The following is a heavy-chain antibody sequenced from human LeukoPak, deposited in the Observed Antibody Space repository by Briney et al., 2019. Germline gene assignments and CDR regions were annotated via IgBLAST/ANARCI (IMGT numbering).Heavy chain of an antibody. J-gene: IGHJ4*02. V-gene: IGHV1-46*01. D-gene: IGHD3-10*01. Sequence: ASVKVSCKASGYTFTSYYMPWVRQAPGQGLEWMGIINPSGGSTSYAQKFQGRVTMTRDTSTSTVYMELSSLRSEDTAVYYCARDRRYGSGSYYLVYWGQGTLVTVSS. CDR1: GYTFTSYY. CDR2: INPSGGST. CDR3: ARDRRYGSGSYYLVY.